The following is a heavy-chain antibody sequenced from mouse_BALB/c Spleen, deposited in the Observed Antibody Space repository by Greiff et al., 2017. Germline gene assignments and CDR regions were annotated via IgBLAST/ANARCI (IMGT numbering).Heavy chain of an antibody. CDR3: VRDRENWASYFDV. CDR1: GFSLTSYD. D-gene: IGHD4-1*01. V-gene: IGHV2-9-2*01. CDR2: IWTGGGT. Sequence: QVQLQQSGPGLVAPSQSLSITCTVSGFSLTSYDISWIRQPPGKGLEWLGVIWTGGGTNYNSAFMSRLSISKDNSKSQVFLKMNSLQTDDTAIYYCVRDRENWASYFDVWGAGTTVTVSS. J-gene: IGHJ1*01.